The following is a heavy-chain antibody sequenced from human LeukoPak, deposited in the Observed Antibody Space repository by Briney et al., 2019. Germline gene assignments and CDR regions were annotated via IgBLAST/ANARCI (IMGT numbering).Heavy chain of an antibody. J-gene: IGHJ5*02. CDR3: AREWSGPKLP. V-gene: IGHV3-21*01. Sequence: GGALRLPRASPGVNLRSYSLKWARPAPREGVEWVSSISNSSSYIYYADSVKGRFTISRDNAKNSLYLQMNSLRAEDTAVYYCAREWSGPKLPWGQGTLVTVSS. CDR2: ISNSSSYI. CDR1: GVNLRSYS. D-gene: IGHD1-1*01.